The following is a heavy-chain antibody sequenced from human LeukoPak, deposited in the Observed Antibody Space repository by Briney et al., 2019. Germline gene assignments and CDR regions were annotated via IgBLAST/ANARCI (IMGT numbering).Heavy chain of an antibody. V-gene: IGHV3-30*18. CDR3: AKDHGVEQWLDGQGDDY. D-gene: IGHD6-19*01. CDR2: ISYDGSNK. CDR1: GFTFSGHG. Sequence: PGGSLRLSCAASGFTFSGHGMHWVRQAPGKGLEWVAVISYDGSNKYYADSVKGRFTISRDNSKNTLYLQMNSLRAEDTAVYYCAKDHGVEQWLDGQGDDYWGQGTLVTVSS. J-gene: IGHJ4*02.